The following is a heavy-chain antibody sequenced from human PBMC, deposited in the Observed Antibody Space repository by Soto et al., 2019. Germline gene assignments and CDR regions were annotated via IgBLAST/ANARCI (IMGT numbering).Heavy chain of an antibody. D-gene: IGHD5-12*01. CDR3: TRGTFSGYDSYFDY. CDR2: LRLGGQAT. J-gene: IGHJ4*02. V-gene: IGHV1-46*03. CDR1: GYTFSHYH. Sequence: QVQLVHSGAEVKKPGASVRISCQASGYTFSHYHINWVRQAPGHGLEWIGILRLGGQATTDSQKFQGRVTMTSDTSTATVYMELSSLRSDDTAVYYCTRGTFSGYDSYFDYWGQGTLITVSS.